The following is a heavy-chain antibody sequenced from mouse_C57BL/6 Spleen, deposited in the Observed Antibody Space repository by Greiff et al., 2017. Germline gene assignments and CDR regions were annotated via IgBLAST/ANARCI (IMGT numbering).Heavy chain of an antibody. Sequence: QVQLQQPGAELVMPGASVKLSCKASGYTFTSYWMHWVKQRPGQGLEWIGEIDPSDSYTNYNQKFKGKSTLTVDKSSSTAYMQLSSLTSADAAVYYCARAGGGYWYFDVWGTGTTVTVSS. CDR3: ARAGGGYWYFDV. V-gene: IGHV1-69*01. CDR1: GYTFTSYW. J-gene: IGHJ1*03. CDR2: IDPSDSYT.